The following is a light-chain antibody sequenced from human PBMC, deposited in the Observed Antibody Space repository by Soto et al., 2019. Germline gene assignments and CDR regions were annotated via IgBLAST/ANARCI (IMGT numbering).Light chain of an antibody. CDR2: WAS. Sequence: DIVMTQSPLSLPVTPGEPASISFRSSRSLLHSNGYNYLAWYQQKPGQPPKPLIYWASTRESGVPDRFSGSGSGTDFTLTISSLQAEDVAIYYCQQYYSSPWAFGQGTKVDIK. V-gene: IGKV4-1*01. CDR1: RSLLHSNGYNY. CDR3: QQYYSSPWA. J-gene: IGKJ1*01.